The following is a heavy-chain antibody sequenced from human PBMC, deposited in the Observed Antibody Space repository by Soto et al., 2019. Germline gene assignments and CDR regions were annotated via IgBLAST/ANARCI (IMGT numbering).Heavy chain of an antibody. J-gene: IGHJ6*02. CDR3: ARDGYVAYYYGMDV. Sequence: GASVKVSCKASGGTFSSYAISWVRQAPGQGLEWMGGIIPIFGTANYAQKFQGRVTITADESTSTAYMELSSLRSEDTAVYYCARDGYVAYYYGMDVWGQGTTVTVSS. CDR1: GGTFSSYA. CDR2: IIPIFGTA. V-gene: IGHV1-69*13. D-gene: IGHD5-18*01.